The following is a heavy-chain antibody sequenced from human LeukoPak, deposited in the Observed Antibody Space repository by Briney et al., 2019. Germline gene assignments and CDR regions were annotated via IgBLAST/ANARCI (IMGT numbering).Heavy chain of an antibody. CDR2: MSSSGSTI. Sequence: GGSLRLSCAASGFTFSSYEMNWVRQAPGRGREWVSYMSSSGSTICYADSGKGRFTISRDNSKNTLYLQMNSLRAEDTAVYYCAKLYGSGSFDYWGQGTLVTVSS. V-gene: IGHV3-48*03. D-gene: IGHD3-10*01. J-gene: IGHJ4*02. CDR1: GFTFSSYE. CDR3: AKLYGSGSFDY.